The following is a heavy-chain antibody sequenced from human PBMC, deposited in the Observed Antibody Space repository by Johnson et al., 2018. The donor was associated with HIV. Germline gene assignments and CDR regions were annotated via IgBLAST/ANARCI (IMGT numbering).Heavy chain of an antibody. CDR3: ARGSQEMVTIWNAFDI. D-gene: IGHD5-24*01. J-gene: IGHJ3*02. V-gene: IGHV3-30*03. CDR2: ISYDEIDK. Sequence: VQLVESGGGVVQPGRSLRLSCAASGFTFSSYAMHWVRQAPGKGLAGVAVISYDEIDKYYADSVTGRFTVSRDNSKNTLYLQMNSLRGEDTAVYYCARGSQEMVTIWNAFDIWGQGKMVTVPS. CDR1: GFTFSSYA.